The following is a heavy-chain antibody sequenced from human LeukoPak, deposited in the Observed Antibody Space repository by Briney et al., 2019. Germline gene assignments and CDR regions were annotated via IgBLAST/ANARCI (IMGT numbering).Heavy chain of an antibody. J-gene: IGHJ4*02. V-gene: IGHV3-23*01. CDR2: ISGSGGST. D-gene: IGHD6-19*01. CDR1: GFTFSSYG. CDR3: AKVPPYSSGWYGYYFDY. Sequence: PGGSLRLSCAASGFTFSSYGMSSVRQAPGKGLEWVSAISGSGGSTYYADSVKGRFTISRDNSKNTLYLQMNSLRAEDTAVYYCAKVPPYSSGWYGYYFDYWGQGTLVTVSS.